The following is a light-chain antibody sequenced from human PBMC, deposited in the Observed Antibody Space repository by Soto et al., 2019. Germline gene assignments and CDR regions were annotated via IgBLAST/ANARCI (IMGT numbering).Light chain of an antibody. CDR1: QDISNY. CDR3: RQADNLPYT. J-gene: IGKJ2*01. Sequence: DIQMTQSPSSLSASVAERVTITCQASQDISNYLNWYQQKPGKAPKLLIYGASNLETGVPSRSSGSGSGTDFTVTISSLQPEDIATYYCRQADNLPYTFGQGTKLEIK. CDR2: GAS. V-gene: IGKV1-33*01.